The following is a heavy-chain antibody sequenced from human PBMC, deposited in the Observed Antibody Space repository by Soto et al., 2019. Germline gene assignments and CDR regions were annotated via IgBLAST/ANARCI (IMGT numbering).Heavy chain of an antibody. J-gene: IGHJ3*02. V-gene: IGHV3-53*01. D-gene: IGHD5-12*01. CDR1: GFTVSSNY. CDR2: IYSGGNT. Sequence: GGSLRLSCAASGFTVSSNYMNWVRQAPGKGLEWVSVIYSGGNTCYADSVKGRFTISRDNSKNTLYLQMNSLRAEDTAVYYCASLGYSGYDFAFDIWGQGTMVTVSS. CDR3: ASLGYSGYDFAFDI.